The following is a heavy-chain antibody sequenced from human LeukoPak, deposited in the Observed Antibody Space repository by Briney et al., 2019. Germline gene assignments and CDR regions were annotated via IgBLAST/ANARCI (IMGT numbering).Heavy chain of an antibody. CDR1: GFTFSSYA. V-gene: IGHV3-30-3*01. Sequence: GGSLRLSCAASGFTFSSYAMHWVRQAPGKGLEWVAVISYDGSNKYYADSVKGRFTISRDNSKNTLYLQMNSLRAEDAAVYFCAKDSIYGGWGNAFDIWGQGTMVTASS. J-gene: IGHJ3*02. CDR2: ISYDGSNK. D-gene: IGHD3-16*01. CDR3: AKDSIYGGWGNAFDI.